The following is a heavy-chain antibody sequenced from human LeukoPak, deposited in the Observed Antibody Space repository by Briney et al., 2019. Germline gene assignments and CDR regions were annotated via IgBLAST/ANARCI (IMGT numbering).Heavy chain of an antibody. CDR2: IYYSGST. D-gene: IGHD1/OR15-1a*01. Sequence: SETLSLTCTVSGGSISSYYWSWIRQPPGEGLEWIGYIYYSGSTNYNPSLKSRVTISVDTSKNQFSLKLSSVTAADTAVYYCARERTGDAFDIWGQGTMVTVSS. CDR3: ARERTGDAFDI. V-gene: IGHV4-59*01. CDR1: GGSISSYY. J-gene: IGHJ3*02.